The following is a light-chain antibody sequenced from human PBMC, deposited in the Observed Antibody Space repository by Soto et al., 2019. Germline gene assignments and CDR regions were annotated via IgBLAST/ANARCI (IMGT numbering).Light chain of an antibody. CDR2: GAS. CDR1: QSVSSN. V-gene: IGKV3-15*01. Sequence: EIVMTQSPATLSVSPGERATLSCRASQSVSSNLAWYQQKPGQAPRLLIYGASTRATGFPARFSGSGSGTEFTLTINSLQSEDFAVYYCQQYGSSSWTFGQGTKV. J-gene: IGKJ1*01. CDR3: QQYGSSSWT.